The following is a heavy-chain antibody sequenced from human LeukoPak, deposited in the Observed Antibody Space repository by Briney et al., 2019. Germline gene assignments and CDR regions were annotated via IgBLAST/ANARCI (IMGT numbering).Heavy chain of an antibody. CDR1: GYSISSGYY. Sequence: SETLSLTCAVSGYSISSGYYWGWIRQPPGKGLEWIGSIYYSGSTYYNPSLKSRVTISVDTSKNQFSLKLSSVTAADTAVYYCQGYDSSGYYGEYYFDYWGQGTLVTVSS. D-gene: IGHD3-22*01. J-gene: IGHJ4*02. V-gene: IGHV4-38-2*01. CDR3: QGYDSSGYYGEYYFDY. CDR2: IYYSGST.